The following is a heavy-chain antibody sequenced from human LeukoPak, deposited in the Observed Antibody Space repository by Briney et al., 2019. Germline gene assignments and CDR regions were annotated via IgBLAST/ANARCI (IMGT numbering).Heavy chain of an antibody. J-gene: IGHJ6*04. CDR2: IDPSDSNT. V-gene: IGHV5-10-1*01. CDR3: ARQYYGSGSYYNVGYYYYGMDV. D-gene: IGHD3-10*01. CDR1: GYSFTSYW. Sequence: GTPLLISCNGSGYSFTSYWISWVRHMPGKGLEWMGRIDPSDSNTNYSPSFQGHVTISADKSISTAYLQLSSLKASDTAMYDCARQYYGSGSYYNVGYYYYGMDVWGKGTTVTVSS.